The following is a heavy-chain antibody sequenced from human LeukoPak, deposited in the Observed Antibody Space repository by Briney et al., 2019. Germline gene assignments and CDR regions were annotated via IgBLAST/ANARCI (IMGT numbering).Heavy chain of an antibody. Sequence: GGSLRLSCAASGFTFSSYWMSWVRQAPGKGLEWVANIKQDGSEKYYVDSVKGRFTISRDNAKNSLYLQMNSLRAEDTAVYYCARDGGPDCTNGVCYPPFDYWGQGTLVTVSS. D-gene: IGHD2-8*01. J-gene: IGHJ4*02. V-gene: IGHV3-7*01. CDR3: ARDGGPDCTNGVCYPPFDY. CDR2: IKQDGSEK. CDR1: GFTFSSYW.